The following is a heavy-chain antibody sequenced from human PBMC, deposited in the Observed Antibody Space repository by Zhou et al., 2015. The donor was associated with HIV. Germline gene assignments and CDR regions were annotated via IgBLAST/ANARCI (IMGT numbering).Heavy chain of an antibody. D-gene: IGHD6-19*01. CDR1: GYTFTNYG. CDR3: ARVVSGPSVAGQS. CDR2: ISGYNGNT. V-gene: IGHV1-18*01. Sequence: QVQLVQSGAEVKKPGASVKVSCKASGYTFTNYGISWVRQAPGQGLEWMGWISGYNGNTYYAQKLQGRVTMTTDTSTSTAYMELRSLRSDDTAMYYXARVVSGPSVAGQSWGQGTLVTVSS. J-gene: IGHJ5*02.